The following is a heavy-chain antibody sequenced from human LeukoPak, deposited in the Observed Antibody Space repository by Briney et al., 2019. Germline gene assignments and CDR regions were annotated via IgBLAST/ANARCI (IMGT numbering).Heavy chain of an antibody. CDR1: GFTFSGYS. Sequence: GGSLRLSCAASGFTFSGYSMTWVRQAPGKGLEWVSSISRSGSYTYSADSVKGRLTISRDNAKSSLYLQINSLRAEDTAVYYCAREGGNPDAFDIWGQGTMVTVSS. D-gene: IGHD4-23*01. V-gene: IGHV3-21*01. J-gene: IGHJ3*02. CDR2: ISRSGSYT. CDR3: AREGGNPDAFDI.